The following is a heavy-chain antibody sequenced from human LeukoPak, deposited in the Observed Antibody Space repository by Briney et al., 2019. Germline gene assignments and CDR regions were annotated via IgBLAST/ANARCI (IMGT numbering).Heavy chain of an antibody. CDR1: GYTFTSYD. D-gene: IGHD5-18*01. CDR2: MNPNSGNT. Sequence: GASVKVSCKASGYTFTSYDINWVRQATGQGLEWMGWMNPNSGNTGYAQKFQGRVTMTRNTSISTAYMELNSLRAEDTAVYYCARASEEEGYSYAPYYYTMDVWGQGTTVTVSS. CDR3: ARASEEEGYSYAPYYYTMDV. V-gene: IGHV1-8*01. J-gene: IGHJ6*02.